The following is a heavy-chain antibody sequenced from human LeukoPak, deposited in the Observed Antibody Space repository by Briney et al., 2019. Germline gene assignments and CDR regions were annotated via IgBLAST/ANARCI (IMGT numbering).Heavy chain of an antibody. CDR3: ARETIRVVVVAALDYFDY. V-gene: IGHV1-46*01. D-gene: IGHD2-15*01. J-gene: IGHJ4*02. CDR2: INPSDGST. Sequence: GASVKVSCKASGYTFTSYYMHWVRQAPGQGLEWMGIINPSDGSTDYAQKFQGRVTMTRDMSTSTVYMELSSLRSEDTAVYYCARETIRVVVVAALDYFDYWGQGTLVTVSS. CDR1: GYTFTSYY.